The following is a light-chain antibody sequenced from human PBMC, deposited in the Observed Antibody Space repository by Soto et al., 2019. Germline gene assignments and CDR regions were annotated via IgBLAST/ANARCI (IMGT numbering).Light chain of an antibody. CDR3: SSNTITSTV. CDR1: SSDVGDYKI. Sequence: QSALTQPASVSGSPGQSITISCTGISSDVGDYKIVSWFQQYAGKAPRLIIFEVSNRPSGVSRRFSGSKSGNTASLTISGLQAEDEADYYCSSNTITSTVFGTGTKLTV. V-gene: IGLV2-14*01. CDR2: EVS. J-gene: IGLJ1*01.